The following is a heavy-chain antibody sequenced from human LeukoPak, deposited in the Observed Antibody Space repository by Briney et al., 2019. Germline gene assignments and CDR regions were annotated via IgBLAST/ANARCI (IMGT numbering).Heavy chain of an antibody. V-gene: IGHV1-2*02. D-gene: IGHD5-12*01. J-gene: IGHJ3*02. CDR2: INPNSGGT. CDR3: AREGGLPEGCSGYAYAFDI. Sequence: ASVKVSCKASGYTFTNYYMHWVRQAPGQGLEWMGWINPNSGGTNYAQKFQGRVTMTRDTSISTAYMELSRLRSDDTAAYYCAREGGLPEGCSGYAYAFDIWGQGTMVTVSS. CDR1: GYTFTNYY.